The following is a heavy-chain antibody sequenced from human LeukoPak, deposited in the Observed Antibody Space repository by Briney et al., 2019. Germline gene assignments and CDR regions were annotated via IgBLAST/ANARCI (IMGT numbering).Heavy chain of an antibody. CDR1: GFTVSSNY. D-gene: IGHD1-26*01. Sequence: GGSLRLSCAASGFTVSSNYMSWVRQAPGEGLEWVSVIYSGDSTYYADTVKGRFTISRDNSKNTLYLQMNSLRAEDTAVCYCARALVRSGSYLFDYWGQGTLVTVSS. V-gene: IGHV3-66*01. J-gene: IGHJ4*02. CDR3: ARALVRSGSYLFDY. CDR2: IYSGDST.